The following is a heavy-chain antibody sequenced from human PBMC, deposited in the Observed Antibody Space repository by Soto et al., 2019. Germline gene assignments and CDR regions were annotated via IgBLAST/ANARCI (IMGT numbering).Heavy chain of an antibody. Sequence: ASVKVSCKAAGYTFPGYDINGVRQATEKGLDWMGWMNPNSGNTGYAQKFQGRVTMTRNTSISTAYMELSSLRSEDTAVYYCARGRHSSSGEYYYYYYMDVWGKGTTVTVSS. CDR1: GYTFPGYD. CDR2: MNPNSGNT. CDR3: ARGRHSSSGEYYYYYYMDV. J-gene: IGHJ6*03. D-gene: IGHD6-6*01. V-gene: IGHV1-8*01.